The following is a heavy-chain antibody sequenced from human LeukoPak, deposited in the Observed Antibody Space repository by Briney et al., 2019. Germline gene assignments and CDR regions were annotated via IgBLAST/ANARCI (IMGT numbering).Heavy chain of an antibody. V-gene: IGHV4-59*01. J-gene: IGHJ4*02. CDR3: ARGLFAASFDY. CDR2: IYYSGST. CDR1: GGSISSYY. Sequence: PSETLSLTCTVSGGSISSYYWSWIRQPPGKGLEWIGYIYYSGSTNYNASLKSRVTISVDTSKNQFTLKLNSVTAADTAVYYCARGLFAASFDYWGQGTLVTVAS. D-gene: IGHD6-13*01.